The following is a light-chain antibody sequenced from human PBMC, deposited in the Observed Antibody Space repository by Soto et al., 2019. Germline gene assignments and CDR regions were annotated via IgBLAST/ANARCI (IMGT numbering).Light chain of an antibody. CDR1: SSDVGGYNY. V-gene: IGLV2-14*01. CDR3: SSYTTISTYV. J-gene: IGLJ1*01. CDR2: DVR. Sequence: QSVLTQPASVSWSPGQSITISCTGTSSDVGGYNYVSWYQQHPGKAPKLMIYDVRNRPSGVSNRFSGSKSVNTASLTIFGLQAEDEADYYCSSYTTISTYVFGTGTKVTV.